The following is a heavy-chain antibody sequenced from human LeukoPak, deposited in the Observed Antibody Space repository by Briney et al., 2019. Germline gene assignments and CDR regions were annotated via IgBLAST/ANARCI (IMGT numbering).Heavy chain of an antibody. J-gene: IGHJ6*03. V-gene: IGHV3-48*03. D-gene: IGHD2-2*01. CDR3: AKGRASRLGSYYYYMDV. CDR2: ISSSGSTI. CDR1: GFTFSSYE. Sequence: GGSLRLSCAASGFTFSSYEMNWVRQAPGKGLEWVSYISSSGSTIYYADSVKGRFTISRDNSKNTLYLQMNSLRAEDTAVYYCAKGRASRLGSYYYYMDVWGKGTTVTISS.